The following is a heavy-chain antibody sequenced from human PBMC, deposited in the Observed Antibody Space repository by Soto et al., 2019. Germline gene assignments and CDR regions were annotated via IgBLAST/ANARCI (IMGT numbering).Heavy chain of an antibody. CDR1: GYTFTSYC. J-gene: IGHJ4*02. D-gene: IGHD6-13*01. V-gene: IGHV1-18*04. CDR2: ISGYNGNT. Sequence: ASVKVSCKTSGYTFTSYCTSWVLQAPGQGLEWMGWISGYNGNTNYAQKFQGRVTMTTDTSTSTAYMELRTLRSDDTAVYYCARNLGIAVAGDYWGQGTLVTVSS. CDR3: ARNLGIAVAGDY.